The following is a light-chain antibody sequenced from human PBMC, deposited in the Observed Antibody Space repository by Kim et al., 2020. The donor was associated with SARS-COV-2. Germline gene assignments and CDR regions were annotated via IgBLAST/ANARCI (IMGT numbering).Light chain of an antibody. CDR2: DVS. CDR3: SSYTSSSTSPYV. J-gene: IGLJ1*01. CDR1: SSDVGGYNY. Sequence: QFALTQPASVSGSPGQPITITCTGTSSDVGGYNYVSWYQQHPGKAPKLMIYDVSKRPSGVSNRFSGSKSGNTASLTISGLQAEDEADYYCSSYTSSSTSPYVFGTGTKVTVL. V-gene: IGLV2-14*01.